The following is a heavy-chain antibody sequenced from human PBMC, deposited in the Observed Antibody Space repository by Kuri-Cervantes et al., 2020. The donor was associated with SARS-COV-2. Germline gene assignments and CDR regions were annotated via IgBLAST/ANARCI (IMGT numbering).Heavy chain of an antibody. CDR1: GFTFRNYW. CDR3: ARWRVPATDGYYYGMDV. J-gene: IGHJ6*02. V-gene: IGHV3-7*03. CDR2: INEDGSEK. D-gene: IGHD2-2*01. Sequence: GESLKISCAASGFTFRNYWMNWVRQAPGKGLEWVANINEDGSEKHFVASVKGRFTISRDNAKNSLYLQMNSLGAEDTAVYYCARWRVPATDGYYYGMDVWGQGTTVTVSS.